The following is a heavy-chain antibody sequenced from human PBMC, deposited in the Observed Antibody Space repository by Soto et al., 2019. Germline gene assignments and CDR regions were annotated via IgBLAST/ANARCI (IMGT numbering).Heavy chain of an antibody. D-gene: IGHD1-7*01. CDR3: ARGDNWNSLTGTDY. CDR1: GGSISSYY. V-gene: IGHV4-59*08. CDR2: IYYSGST. J-gene: IGHJ4*02. Sequence: SETLSLTCTVSGGSISSYYWSWIRQPPGKGLEWIGYIYYSGSTNYNPSLKSRVTISVDTSKNQFSLKLSSVTAADTAVYYCARGDNWNSLTGTDYWGQGTLVTVSS.